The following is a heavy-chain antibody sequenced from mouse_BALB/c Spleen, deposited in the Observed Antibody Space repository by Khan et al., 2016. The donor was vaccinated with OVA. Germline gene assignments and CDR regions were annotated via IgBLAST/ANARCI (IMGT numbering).Heavy chain of an antibody. CDR2: ISSDSYTI. CDR1: GFTFTSYG. Sequence: EVMLVESGGGLVQSGGSRKLSCAASGFTFTSYGMHWIRQAPEKGLEWVAYISSDSYTIYYADTVKGRFTISRDNPKNTLFLQMTSLRSGDTAIYVCATSYFYGYYFDYWGQGTTLTGSA. J-gene: IGHJ2*01. D-gene: IGHD1-1*01. V-gene: IGHV5-17*02. CDR3: ATSYFYGYYFDY.